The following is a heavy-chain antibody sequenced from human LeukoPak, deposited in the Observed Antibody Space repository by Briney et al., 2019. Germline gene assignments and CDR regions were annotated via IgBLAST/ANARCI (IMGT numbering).Heavy chain of an antibody. D-gene: IGHD3-16*02. Sequence: SGTLSLTCAVSGCSISNSNYWTWVRQTPGKGLEWIGEIYLGGSTKYNPSLKSRVTISVDKSKSQFSLNLSSVTAADTAVYFCARNYRFCPDSWGQGTLVTVSS. V-gene: IGHV4-4*02. CDR2: IYLGGST. CDR3: ARNYRFCPDS. J-gene: IGHJ4*02. CDR1: GCSISNSNY.